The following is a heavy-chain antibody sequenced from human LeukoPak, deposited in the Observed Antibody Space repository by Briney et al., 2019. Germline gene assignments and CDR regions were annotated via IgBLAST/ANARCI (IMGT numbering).Heavy chain of an antibody. D-gene: IGHD2-2*01. CDR1: GFTFSSYG. J-gene: IGHJ4*02. CDR2: ISGSGGST. CDR3: AKHRRIVVVPAAIDY. Sequence: GGTLRLSCAASGFTFSSYGMSWVRQAPGKGLEWVSAISGSGGSTYYADSVKGRFTISRDNSKDTLYLQMNSLRAEDTAVYYCAKHRRIVVVPAAIDYWGQGTLVTVSS. V-gene: IGHV3-23*01.